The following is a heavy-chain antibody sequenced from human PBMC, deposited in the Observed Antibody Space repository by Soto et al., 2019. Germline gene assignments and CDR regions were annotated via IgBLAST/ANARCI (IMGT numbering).Heavy chain of an antibody. CDR2: TSHDGTNK. V-gene: IGHV3-30*18. D-gene: IGHD2-15*01. Sequence: PGGSLRLSCTASGFTFSSYDMHWVRQAPGKGLEWVAVTSHDGTNKFYADSVKGRFTISRDNSRNTLYLQMNSLRAEDTAAYYCAKGLYCSGGSCYLSYFDYWGQGTLVTVSS. J-gene: IGHJ4*02. CDR1: GFTFSSYD. CDR3: AKGLYCSGGSCYLSYFDY.